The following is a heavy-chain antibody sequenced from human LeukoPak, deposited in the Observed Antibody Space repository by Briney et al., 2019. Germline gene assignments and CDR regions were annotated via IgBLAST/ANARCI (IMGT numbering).Heavy chain of an antibody. J-gene: IGHJ4*02. CDR3: ARVHGDYRLDYFDY. CDR2: IYYSGST. Sequence: TSETLSLTCTVSGGSISSYYWSWIRQPPGKGLEWIGYIYYSGSTNYNPSLKSRVTISVDTSKNQFSLKLSSVTAADTAVYYCARVHGDYRLDYFDYWGQGTLVTVSS. D-gene: IGHD4-17*01. V-gene: IGHV4-59*01. CDR1: GGSISSYY.